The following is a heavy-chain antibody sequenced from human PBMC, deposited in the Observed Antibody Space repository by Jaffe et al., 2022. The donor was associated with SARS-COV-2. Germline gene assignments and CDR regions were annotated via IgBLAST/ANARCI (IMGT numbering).Heavy chain of an antibody. V-gene: IGHV5-10-1*03. CDR3: ARGLTEYSSSWLDWYFDL. CDR1: GYSFTSYW. CDR2: IDPSDSYT. Sequence: EVQLVQSGAEVKKPGESLRISCKGSGYSFTSYWISWVRQMPGKGLEWMGRIDPSDSYTNYSPSFQGHVTISADKSISTAYLQWSSLKASDTAMYYCARGLTEYSSSWLDWYFDLWGRGTLVTVSS. D-gene: IGHD6-13*01. J-gene: IGHJ2*01.